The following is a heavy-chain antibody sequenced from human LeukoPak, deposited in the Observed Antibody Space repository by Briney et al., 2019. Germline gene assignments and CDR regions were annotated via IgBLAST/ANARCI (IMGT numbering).Heavy chain of an antibody. Sequence: GGSLRLSCAASGFTFSSYSMNWVRQAPGKGLEWVSSISSSSSYIYYADLVKGRFTISRANAKNSLYLQMNSLRAEDTAVYYCACSVVVSGGFDPWGQGTLVTVSS. J-gene: IGHJ5*02. CDR1: GFTFSSYS. V-gene: IGHV3-21*01. CDR3: ACSVVVSGGFDP. CDR2: ISSSSSYI. D-gene: IGHD3-22*01.